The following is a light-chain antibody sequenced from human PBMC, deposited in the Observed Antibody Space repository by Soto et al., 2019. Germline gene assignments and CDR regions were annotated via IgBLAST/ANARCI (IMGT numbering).Light chain of an antibody. Sequence: ESVWTQAQATLSVSPGERASTSARGSECVTSYLARYQQKPGQAPRLLIYDASNRATGVPARFSGSGSGTDFTLPISSLEPEDFAVYYCQQRSSWPPFFGAGSKV. V-gene: IGKV3-11*01. CDR1: ECVTSY. CDR2: DAS. J-gene: IGKJ4*01. CDR3: QQRSSWPPF.